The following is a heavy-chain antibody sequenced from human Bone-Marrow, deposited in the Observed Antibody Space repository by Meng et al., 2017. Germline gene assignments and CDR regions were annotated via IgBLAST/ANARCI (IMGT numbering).Heavy chain of an antibody. J-gene: IGHJ4*02. CDR2: IIPIFGTA. CDR1: GGTFSSYA. D-gene: IGHD1-26*01. CDR3: ARGRELAEQYTYEGY. Sequence: SVKVSCKASGGTFSSYAISWVRQAPGQGLEWMGGIIPIFGTANYAQKFQGRVTITADESTSTAYMELSSLRFEDTAVYCCARGRELAEQYTYEGYWGQGTLVTVSS. V-gene: IGHV1-69*13.